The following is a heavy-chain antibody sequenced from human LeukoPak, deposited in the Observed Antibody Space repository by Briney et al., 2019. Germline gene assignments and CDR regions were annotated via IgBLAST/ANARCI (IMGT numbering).Heavy chain of an antibody. CDR3: ARDRCSGYSCYNFDY. V-gene: IGHV3-21*01. Sequence: GGSLRLSCAASGFTFNTYSMNWVRQAPGKGLEWVSSISTTSSYIYYADSVKGRFTISRDNAKNSLYLQMNSLRAEDTAVYYCARDRCSGYSCYNFDYWGLGTLVTVSS. J-gene: IGHJ4*02. CDR2: ISTTSSYI. CDR1: GFTFNTYS. D-gene: IGHD2-15*01.